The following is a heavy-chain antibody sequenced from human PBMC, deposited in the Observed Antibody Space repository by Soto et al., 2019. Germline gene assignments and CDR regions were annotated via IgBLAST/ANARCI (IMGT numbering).Heavy chain of an antibody. CDR2: IRSQTYHETP. Sequence: QTXGSLRLACTVSGFNFDDFAINGVRQAPGKGLEWVGLIRSQTYHETPEYAAAVKGRFTISRDTSNGVAYLQMSSLRVDDSAVYYCTGAESPDKAYFSLYWGQGTTVTVSS. V-gene: IGHV3-49*04. CDR1: GFNFDDFA. J-gene: IGHJ4*02. D-gene: IGHD2-8*01. CDR3: TGAESPDKAYFSLY.